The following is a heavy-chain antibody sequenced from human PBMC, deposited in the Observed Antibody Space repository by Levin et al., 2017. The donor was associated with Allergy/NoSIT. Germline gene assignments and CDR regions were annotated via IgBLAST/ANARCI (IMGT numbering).Heavy chain of an antibody. V-gene: IGHV1-3*01. CDR1: GYTFTSYA. Sequence: ASVKVSCKASGYTFTSYAMHWVRQAPGQRLEWMGWINAGNGNTKYSQKFQGRVTITRDTSASTAYMELSSLRSEDTAVYYCARDLYYDFWSGIGDYWGQGTLVTVSS. D-gene: IGHD3-3*01. CDR2: INAGNGNT. J-gene: IGHJ4*02. CDR3: ARDLYYDFWSGIGDY.